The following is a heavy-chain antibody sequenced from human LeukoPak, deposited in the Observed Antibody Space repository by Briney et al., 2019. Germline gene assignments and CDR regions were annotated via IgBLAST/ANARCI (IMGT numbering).Heavy chain of an antibody. D-gene: IGHD1-1*01. CDR1: GCSISSGYY. Sequence: SETLSLTCTVSGCSISSGYYWGWIRQPPGKGLEWIGSIYHSGSTYYNPSLKSRVTISVDTSKNQFSLKLSSVTAADTAVYYCAKNGQTGFSFDPWGQGTLVTVSS. CDR2: IYHSGST. CDR3: AKNGQTGFSFDP. V-gene: IGHV4-38-2*02. J-gene: IGHJ5*02.